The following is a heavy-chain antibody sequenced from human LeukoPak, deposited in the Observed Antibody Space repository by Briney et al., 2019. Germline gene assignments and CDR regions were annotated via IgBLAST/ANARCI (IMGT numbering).Heavy chain of an antibody. CDR2: IKSKTDGATT. CDR1: GFSFKNVW. J-gene: IGHJ4*02. Sequence: PGGSLRLSCAASGFSFKNVWMSWVRQAPGKGLEWVGRIKSKTDGATTDYAAPVKGRFTISRDDSKNTLYLQMNSLKTEDTAVYYCTTVLNPSPSTIKTVKVEMATIVDYWGQGTLVTVSS. V-gene: IGHV3-15*01. CDR3: TTVLNPSPSTIKTVKVEMATIVDY. D-gene: IGHD5-24*01.